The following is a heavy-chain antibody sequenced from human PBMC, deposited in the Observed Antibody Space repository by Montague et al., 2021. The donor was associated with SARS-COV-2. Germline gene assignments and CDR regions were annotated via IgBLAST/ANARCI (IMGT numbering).Heavy chain of an antibody. Sequence: SETLSLTCTVSGGSISSGRYYWGWIRQHPGKGLEWIGNIYYSGSTYYNPSPKSRVTISVDTSKNQFSLKLSSVTAADTAVYYCASARGPWLVLVDAFDNWGQGTLVTVSS. D-gene: IGHD6-19*01. CDR2: IYYSGST. J-gene: IGHJ3*02. CDR3: ASARGPWLVLVDAFDN. V-gene: IGHV4-39*07. CDR1: GGSISSGRYY.